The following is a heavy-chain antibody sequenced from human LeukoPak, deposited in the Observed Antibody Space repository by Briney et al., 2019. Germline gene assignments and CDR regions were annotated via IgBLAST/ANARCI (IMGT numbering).Heavy chain of an antibody. CDR2: INPNSGGT. Sequence: ASVKVSCKASGYTLTGYYMHWVRQAPGQGLEWVGRINPNSGGTNYAQKFQGRVTMTRDTSISTAYMELSRLRSDDTAVYYCAALTGSYYFDYWGQGTLVTVSS. CDR3: AALTGSYYFDY. V-gene: IGHV1-2*06. CDR1: GYTLTGYY. J-gene: IGHJ4*02. D-gene: IGHD3-9*01.